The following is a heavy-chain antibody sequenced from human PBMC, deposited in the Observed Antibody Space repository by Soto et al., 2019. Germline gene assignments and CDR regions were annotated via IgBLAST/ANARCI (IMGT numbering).Heavy chain of an antibody. CDR2: INPNSGGT. CDR3: ARDFPHYDYVWGSYRPYYFDY. Sequence: ASVKVSCKASGCTFAGYYMHWVRQAPGQGLEWMGWINPNSGGTNYAQKFQGRVTMTRDTSISTAYMELSRLRSDDTAVYYCARDFPHYDYVWGSYRPYYFDYWGQGTLVTVSS. D-gene: IGHD3-16*02. CDR1: GCTFAGYY. J-gene: IGHJ4*02. V-gene: IGHV1-2*02.